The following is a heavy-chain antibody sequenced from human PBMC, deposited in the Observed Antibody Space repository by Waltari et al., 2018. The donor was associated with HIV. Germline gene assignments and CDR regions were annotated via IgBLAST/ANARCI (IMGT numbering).Heavy chain of an antibody. V-gene: IGHV1-3*01. J-gene: IGHJ4*02. CDR1: GYTFTSYG. CDR2: INSGNGNT. Sequence: QLVQSGAEVEKPGASVNLSCKASGYTFTSYGIHWVRQAPGQRLEWMGWINSGNGNTEYSQSFQNRVTITRDTSTDTTYMELASLKSEDTAVYYCARGPAWAAPNPHYLDFWGQGTLVTVSS. CDR3: ARGPAWAAPNPHYLDF. D-gene: IGHD1-26*01.